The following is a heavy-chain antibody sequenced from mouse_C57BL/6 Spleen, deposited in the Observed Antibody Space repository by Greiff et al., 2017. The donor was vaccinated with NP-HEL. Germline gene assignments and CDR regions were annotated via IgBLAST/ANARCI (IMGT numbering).Heavy chain of an antibody. CDR1: GYTFTSHW. CDR2: IYPGSGST. CDR3: ARYGSEFYAMDY. Sequence: QVQLQQPGAELVKPGASVKMSCKASGYTFTSHWITWVKQRPGQGLEWIGDIYPGSGSTNYNEKFKSKATLTVDTSSSTAYMQLSSLTSEDSAVYYCARYGSEFYAMDYWGQGTSVTVSS. V-gene: IGHV1-55*01. D-gene: IGHD1-1*01. J-gene: IGHJ4*01.